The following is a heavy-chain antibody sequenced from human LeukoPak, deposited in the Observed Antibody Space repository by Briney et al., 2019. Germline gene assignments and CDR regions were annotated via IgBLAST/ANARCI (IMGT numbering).Heavy chain of an antibody. CDR1: GGSISSYY. CDR2: IYTSGST. V-gene: IGHV4-4*07. Sequence: SETLSLTCTVSGGSISSYYWSWIRQPAGKGLEWIGRIYTSGSTNCNPSLKSRVTMSVDTSKNQFSLKLSSVTAADTAVYYCATGPLYQLPPPFDYWGQGTLVTVSS. J-gene: IGHJ4*02. D-gene: IGHD2-2*01. CDR3: ATGPLYQLPPPFDY.